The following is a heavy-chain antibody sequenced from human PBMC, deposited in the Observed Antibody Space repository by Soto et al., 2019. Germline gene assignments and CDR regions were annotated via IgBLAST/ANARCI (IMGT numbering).Heavy chain of an antibody. J-gene: IGHJ4*02. CDR1: GFTFSSYG. CDR3: AKAKYSSGWDRFDY. CDR2: ISYDGSNK. V-gene: IGHV3-30*18. D-gene: IGHD6-19*01. Sequence: GGSLRLSCAASGFTFSSYGMHWVRQAPGKGLEWVAVISYDGSNKYYADSVKGRFTISRDNSKNTLYLQMNSLRAEDTAVYYCAKAKYSSGWDRFDYWGQGTLVTVSS.